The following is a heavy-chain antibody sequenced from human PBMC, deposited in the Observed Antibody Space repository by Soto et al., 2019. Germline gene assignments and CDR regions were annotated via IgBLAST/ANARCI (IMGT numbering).Heavy chain of an antibody. V-gene: IGHV4-34*01. J-gene: IGHJ4*02. D-gene: IGHD2-15*01. Sequence: SETLSLTCAVYGGSGGSFSGYYWSWIRQPPGKGLEWIGEINHSGSTNYNPSLKSRVTISVDTSKNQFSLKLSSVTAADTAVYYCARYRSTSAALGFDYWGQGALVTVS. CDR1: GGSGGSFSGYY. CDR3: ARYRSTSAALGFDY. CDR2: INHSGST.